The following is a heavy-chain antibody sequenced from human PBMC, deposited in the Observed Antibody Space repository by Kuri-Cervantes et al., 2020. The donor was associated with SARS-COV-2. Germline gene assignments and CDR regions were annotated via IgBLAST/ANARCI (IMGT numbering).Heavy chain of an antibody. D-gene: IGHD2-2*01. CDR3: ARDSREYCSSTSCSWFDP. CDR1: GFTFSSYA. Sequence: GESLKISCAASGFTFSSYAMHWVRQAPGKGLEYVSAISSNGGSTYYPNSVKGRFTISRDNSKNTLYLQMGRLRAEDMAVYYCARDSREYCSSTSCSWFDPWGQGTLVTVSS. V-gene: IGHV3-64*01. CDR2: ISSNGGST. J-gene: IGHJ5*02.